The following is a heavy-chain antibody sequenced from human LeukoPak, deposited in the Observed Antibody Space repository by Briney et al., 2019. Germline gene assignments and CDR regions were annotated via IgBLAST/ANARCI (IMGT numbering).Heavy chain of an antibody. J-gene: IGHJ6*02. V-gene: IGHV3-33*01. CDR1: GFTFSSYG. Sequence: GGSLRLSCAASGFTFSSYGMHWVRQAPGKGLEWVAVIWYDRSNKYYADSVKGRFTISRDNSKNTLYLQMNSLRAEDTAVYYCARARWAASLYYYYYGMDVWGQGTTVTVSS. CDR2: IWYDRSNK. CDR3: ARARWAASLYYYYYGMDV. D-gene: IGHD6-13*01.